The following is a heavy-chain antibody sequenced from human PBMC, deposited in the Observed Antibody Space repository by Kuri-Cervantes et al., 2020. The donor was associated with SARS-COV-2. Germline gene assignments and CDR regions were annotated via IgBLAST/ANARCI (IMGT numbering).Heavy chain of an antibody. D-gene: IGHD6-13*01. Sequence: GSLRLSCTVSGGSISSGGYYWSWIRQHPGKGLEWIGYIYYSGSTNYNPSLKSRVTISVDTSKNQFSLKLSSVTAADTAVYYCARVPSDSRRSYYYGMDVWGQGTTVTVSS. CDR3: ARVPSDSRRSYYYGMDV. CDR2: IYYSGST. V-gene: IGHV4-61*08. CDR1: GGSISSGGYY. J-gene: IGHJ6*02.